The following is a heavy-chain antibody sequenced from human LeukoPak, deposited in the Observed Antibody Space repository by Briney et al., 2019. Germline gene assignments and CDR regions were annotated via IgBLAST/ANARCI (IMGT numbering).Heavy chain of an antibody. CDR2: ISYGGST. CDR3: ARQALWFFDH. CDR1: GGSVSSNSNY. D-gene: IGHD2-21*01. V-gene: IGHV4-39*01. J-gene: IGHJ4*02. Sequence: SETLSLTCTVSGGSVSSNSNYWAWIRQPPGRGLEWIGSISYGGSTYYSPSLESRVTISVDTSKNQFSLRLSSVTAADTAVYYCARQALWFFDHWGQGTLVTVSS.